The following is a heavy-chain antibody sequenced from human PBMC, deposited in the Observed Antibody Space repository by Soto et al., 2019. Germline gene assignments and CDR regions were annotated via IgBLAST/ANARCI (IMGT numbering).Heavy chain of an antibody. V-gene: IGHV4-4*07. CDR3: ARDIITMVRGVIIYYYGMDV. CDR1: GGSISGYY. J-gene: IGHJ6*02. CDR2: IYTSGST. D-gene: IGHD3-10*01. Sequence: SETLSLTCTVSGGSISGYYWSWIRQPAGKGLEWIGRIYTSGSTNYNPSLKSRVTMSVDTSKNQFSLKLSSVTAADTAVYYCARDIITMVRGVIIYYYGMDVWGQGTTVTVSS.